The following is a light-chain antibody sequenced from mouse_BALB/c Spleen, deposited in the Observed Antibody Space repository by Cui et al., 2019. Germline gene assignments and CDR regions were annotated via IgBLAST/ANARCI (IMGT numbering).Light chain of an antibody. CDR3: QQWSPTWT. J-gene: IGKJ1*01. CDR2: STS. Sequence: QIVLTQSPAIMSASLGEEITLTCSASSSVSYMHWYQQKSGTSPKLLIYSTSNLASGVPSRFSGSGSGTFYSLTISSVEAEDAADYYCQQWSPTWTFGGGTKLEIK. CDR1: SSVSY. V-gene: IGKV4-80*01.